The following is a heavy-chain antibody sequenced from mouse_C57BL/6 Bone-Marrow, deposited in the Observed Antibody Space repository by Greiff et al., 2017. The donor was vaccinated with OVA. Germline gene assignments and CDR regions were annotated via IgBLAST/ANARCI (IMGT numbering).Heavy chain of an antibody. Sequence: QVQLKESGPELVKPGASVKISCKASGYAFSSSWMNWVKQRPGKGLEWIGRIYPGDGDTNYNGKFKGKATLTADKSSSTAYMQLRSLTSEDSAVYFCARRPYAKDYWGQGTSVTVSS. V-gene: IGHV1-82*01. J-gene: IGHJ4*01. CDR3: ARRPYAKDY. CDR1: GYAFSSSW. CDR2: IYPGDGDT.